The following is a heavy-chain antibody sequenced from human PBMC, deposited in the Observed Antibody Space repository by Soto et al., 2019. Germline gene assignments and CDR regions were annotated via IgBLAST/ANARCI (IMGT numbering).Heavy chain of an antibody. Sequence: GGSLRLSCAASGFTFNTYAMSWVRQAPGKGLEWVSTISAGGGRTYFADSVKGRFTISRDNSKITLYLQMNSLRAEDTAVYYCARDYSSYGPFDYWGQGTLVTVSS. D-gene: IGHD5-18*01. CDR1: GFTFNTYA. V-gene: IGHV3-23*01. J-gene: IGHJ4*02. CDR3: ARDYSSYGPFDY. CDR2: ISAGGGRT.